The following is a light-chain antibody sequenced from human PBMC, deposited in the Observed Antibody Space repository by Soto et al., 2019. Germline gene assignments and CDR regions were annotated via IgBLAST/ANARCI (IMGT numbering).Light chain of an antibody. CDR2: GAS. V-gene: IGKV3-20*01. Sequence: EFVLTQSPGTLSLSPGERATLSCRASQSVSSTFLAWYQQKPGQPPRLLIYGASTRGTGIPDRFSGSGSGTAFTLTISRLVPEDSAVYYCQHYGSSPPLTFGGGTKVEIK. CDR3: QHYGSSPPLT. J-gene: IGKJ4*01. CDR1: QSVSSTF.